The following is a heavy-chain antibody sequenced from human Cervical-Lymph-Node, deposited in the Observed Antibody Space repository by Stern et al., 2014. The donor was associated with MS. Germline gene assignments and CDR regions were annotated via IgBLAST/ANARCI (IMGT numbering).Heavy chain of an antibody. CDR2: IEYDGSNP. J-gene: IGHJ4*02. CDR1: GFSFSRYA. V-gene: IGHV3-33*01. Sequence: VQLVESGGGVVQPGRSLRLSCAASGFSFSRYAMHWVRQAPGKGLARVALIEYDGSNPYYADSVTGRFTISRDNFKNTLYLQMNSLRAEDTAVYYCASAYSSSHYYFDYWGQGTLVTVSS. D-gene: IGHD6-13*01. CDR3: ASAYSSSHYYFDY.